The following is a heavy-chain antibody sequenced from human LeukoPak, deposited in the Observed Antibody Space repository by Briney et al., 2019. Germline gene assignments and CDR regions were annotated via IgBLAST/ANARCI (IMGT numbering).Heavy chain of an antibody. J-gene: IGHJ4*02. CDR1: GGTFSSYT. V-gene: IGHV1-69*02. CDR3: ARFGDERLAFDY. Sequence: GAAVTVSCKASGGTFSSYTISWVRQAPGQGLEWMGRIFPILGIANYAQKFQGRVTITADKSTSTAYMELSSLRSEDTAVYYCARFGDERLAFDYCGQGTLVTVSS. D-gene: IGHD3-16*01. CDR2: IFPILGIA.